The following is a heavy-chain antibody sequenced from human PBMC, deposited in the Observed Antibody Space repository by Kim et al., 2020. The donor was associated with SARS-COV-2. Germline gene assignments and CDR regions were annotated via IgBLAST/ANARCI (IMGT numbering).Heavy chain of an antibody. J-gene: IGHJ3*02. D-gene: IGHD3-22*01. Sequence: SETLSLTCTVSGGSISSGDYYWSWIRQPPGKDLEWIGYIYYSGSTYYNPSLKSRVTISVDTPKNQFSLKLRAVTAADTAVYYCARGGLITMIVVVIPGAFDIWGQGKMVTVYS. CDR3: ARGGLITMIVVVIPGAFDI. CDR1: GGSISSGDYY. CDR2: IYYSGST. V-gene: IGHV4-30-4*01.